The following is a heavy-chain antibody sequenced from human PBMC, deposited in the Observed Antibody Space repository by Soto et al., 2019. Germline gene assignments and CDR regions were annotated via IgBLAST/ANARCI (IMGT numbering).Heavy chain of an antibody. V-gene: IGHV3-23*01. J-gene: IGHJ3*02. CDR2: ISGSGGVT. CDR1: GFTFSSNA. D-gene: IGHD5-12*01. CDR3: AREGVYSDYGDAFDI. Sequence: HPGGSLRLSCAASGFTFSSNAMSWVRQAPGKGLEWVSHISGSGGVTYYADSVKGRFTISRDNSKNTLNLQMNRLRVEDTAVYYCAREGVYSDYGDAFDIWGQGTMVTAS.